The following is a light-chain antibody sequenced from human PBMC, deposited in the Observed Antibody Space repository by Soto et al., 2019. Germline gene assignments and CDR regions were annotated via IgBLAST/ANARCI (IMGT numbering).Light chain of an antibody. CDR1: QGIRNY. J-gene: IGKJ4*01. CDR3: QKLNSYPLT. CDR2: AAS. Sequence: IQFTPSPSSMSASVGDRVTITCRASQGIRNYLAWYQQKPGKAPKLLIYAASTLQSGVPSRFSGSGSGTDFTLTISRLETEDFATYYCQKLNSYPLTFGRGTKVDIK. V-gene: IGKV1-9*01.